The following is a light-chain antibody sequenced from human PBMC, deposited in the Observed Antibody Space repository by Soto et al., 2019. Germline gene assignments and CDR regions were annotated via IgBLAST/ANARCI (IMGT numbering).Light chain of an antibody. CDR2: EVN. CDR1: SSDVCGYNY. J-gene: IGLJ1*01. V-gene: IGLV2-8*01. Sequence: QSALTQPPSASGSPGQSVAISCTGTSSDVCGYNYVSWYQQHPGKAPKLMIYEVNKRPSGVPDRFSGSKSGNTASLTVSGLQAEDEADYYCSSYAGSSNVFGTGTKLTLL. CDR3: SSYAGSSNV.